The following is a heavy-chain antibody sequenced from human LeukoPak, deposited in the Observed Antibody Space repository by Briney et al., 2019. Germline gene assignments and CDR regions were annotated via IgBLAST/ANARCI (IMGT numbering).Heavy chain of an antibody. J-gene: IGHJ5*02. V-gene: IGHV4-39*07. CDR3: AREGSDTAMVGVRFDP. CDR1: GGSISSGSYY. D-gene: IGHD5-18*01. Sequence: SEALSLTCTVSGGSISSGSYYWGWIRQPPGKGLEWIGSIYYSGSTYYNPSLKSRVTISVDTSKNQFSLKLSSVTAADTAVYYCAREGSDTAMVGVRFDPWGQGTLVTVSS. CDR2: IYYSGST.